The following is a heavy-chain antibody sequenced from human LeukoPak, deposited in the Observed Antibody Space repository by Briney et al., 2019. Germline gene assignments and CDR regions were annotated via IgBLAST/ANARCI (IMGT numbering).Heavy chain of an antibody. Sequence: ASLKVSCKASGYTFTGYYMHWVRQAPGQGLEWMGWINPNSGGTNYAQKFQGRVTMTRDTSISTAYMELSRLRSDDTAVYYCARLILELGGYAVDYWGQGTLVTVSS. J-gene: IGHJ4*02. V-gene: IGHV1-2*02. D-gene: IGHD3-3*01. CDR1: GYTFTGYY. CDR3: ARLILELGGYAVDY. CDR2: INPNSGGT.